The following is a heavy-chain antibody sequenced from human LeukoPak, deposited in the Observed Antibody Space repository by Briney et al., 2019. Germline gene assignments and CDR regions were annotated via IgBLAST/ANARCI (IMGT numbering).Heavy chain of an antibody. CDR3: ARAEYDYGGKVGTWYFDL. V-gene: IGHV1-69*04. CDR1: GCTFSSYA. CDR2: IIPILGIE. J-gene: IGHJ2*01. D-gene: IGHD4-23*01. Sequence: SVKVSCKASGCTFSSYALSWVRQAPGQGLDWMGRIIPILGIEKYAQKFQGRVTITADKSTSTAFMELSTLRSEDTAVYYCARAEYDYGGKVGTWYFDLWGRGTLVTVSS.